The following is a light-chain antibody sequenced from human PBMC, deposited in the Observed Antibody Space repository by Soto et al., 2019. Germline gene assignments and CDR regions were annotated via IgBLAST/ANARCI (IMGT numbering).Light chain of an antibody. Sequence: EIVLTQSPGTLSLSPGERVTLSCRASQSVSSNLAWYQQKPGQAPSLLIYGAFTRATGIPARFSGTGSGTEFTLTISSLQPEDFATYYCQQHGQWPITFGQGTRLEIK. CDR1: QSVSSN. CDR2: GAF. V-gene: IGKV3-15*01. J-gene: IGKJ5*01. CDR3: QQHGQWPIT.